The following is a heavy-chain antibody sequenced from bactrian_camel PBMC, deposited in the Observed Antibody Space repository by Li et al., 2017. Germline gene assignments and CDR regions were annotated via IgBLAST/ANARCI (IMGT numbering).Heavy chain of an antibody. D-gene: IGHD3*01. V-gene: IGHV3S53*01. J-gene: IGHJ4*01. Sequence: HVQLVESGGGLVQPGGSLRLSCAASGFTFSTNAMSWYRQAPGKEREFVSGIDSVGTTSYADSVKGRFTISQDNAKKTVYLQMDLLKPEDTAMYYCAAPWVSGSMFESASYTYWGQGTQVTVS. CDR3: AAPWVSGSMFESASYTY. CDR2: IDSVGTT. CDR1: GFTFSTNA.